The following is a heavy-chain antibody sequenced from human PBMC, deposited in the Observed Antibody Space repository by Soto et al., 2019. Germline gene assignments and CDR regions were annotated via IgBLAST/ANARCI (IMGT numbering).Heavy chain of an antibody. J-gene: IGHJ6*02. CDR2: IMPVFRTP. Sequence: QVQLDQSGAEVKKPGSSVKLSCKASGGTFSNSAISWVRQAPGQGLEWMGGIMPVFRTPDYAQKFQSRVTITADGSTTTAYMELSGLKPDDTAVYYCARDKARLQLGGNYYYSLDVWGQGTTVTVSS. CDR1: GGTFSNSA. CDR3: ARDKARLQLGGNYYYSLDV. V-gene: IGHV1-69*12. D-gene: IGHD2-15*01.